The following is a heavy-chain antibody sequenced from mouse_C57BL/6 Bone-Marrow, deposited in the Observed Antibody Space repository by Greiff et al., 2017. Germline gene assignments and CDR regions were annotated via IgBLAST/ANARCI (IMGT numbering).Heavy chain of an antibody. CDR1: GYTFTSYW. Sequence: QVQLQQPGAELVKPGASVKLSCKASGYTFTSYWMHWVKQRPGQGLEWIGMIHPNSGSTNYNEKFTSKATLTVDKSSSTAYMQLSSLTSEDSAVYYCATYDYDPWYFDVWGTGTTVTVSS. CDR2: IHPNSGST. J-gene: IGHJ1*03. V-gene: IGHV1-64*01. D-gene: IGHD2-4*01. CDR3: ATYDYDPWYFDV.